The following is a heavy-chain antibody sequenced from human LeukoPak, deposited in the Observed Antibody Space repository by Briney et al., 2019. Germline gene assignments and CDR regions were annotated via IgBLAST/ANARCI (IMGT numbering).Heavy chain of an antibody. CDR2: IYYSGST. Sequence: PSETLSLTCTVSGGSISSYYWSWIRQPPGKGLEWVGYIYYSGSTYYNPSLKSRVTISVDTSKNQFSLKLSYVTAADTDVYYCARDLGYDIFTGAFDPWGQGTLVTVSS. V-gene: IGHV4-59*01. J-gene: IGHJ5*02. D-gene: IGHD3-9*01. CDR1: GGSISSYY. CDR3: ARDLGYDIFTGAFDP.